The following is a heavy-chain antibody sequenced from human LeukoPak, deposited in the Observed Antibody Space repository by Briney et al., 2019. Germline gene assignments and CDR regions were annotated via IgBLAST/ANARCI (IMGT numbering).Heavy chain of an antibody. Sequence: SVKVSSKASGVTFSSYTISWVRQAPGQPLKCMGRIIPILGIATYAQKFQGRVTITADKSTSTAYMELSSLRSEDTAVYYCARRHDGYTPQVLDYWGQGTLVTVSS. D-gene: IGHD5-24*01. CDR2: IIPILGIA. V-gene: IGHV1-69*02. CDR3: ARRHDGYTPQVLDY. J-gene: IGHJ4*02. CDR1: GVTFSSYT.